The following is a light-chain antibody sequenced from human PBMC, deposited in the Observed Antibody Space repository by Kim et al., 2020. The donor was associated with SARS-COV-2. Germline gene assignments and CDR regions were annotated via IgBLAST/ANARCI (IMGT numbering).Light chain of an antibody. CDR2: GKT. J-gene: IGLJ2*01. CDR3: NSRDSNDNVV. Sequence: VDWGQTVRITCQGDSLRTDYATWYQQKPGQAPIVVIYGKTTRPSGIQDRFSGSSSGNTASLTITGTRAGDEADYYCNSRDSNDNVVFGGGTQLTVL. CDR1: SLRTDY. V-gene: IGLV3-19*01.